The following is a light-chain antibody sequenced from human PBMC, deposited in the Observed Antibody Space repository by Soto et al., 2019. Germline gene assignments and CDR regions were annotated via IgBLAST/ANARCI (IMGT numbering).Light chain of an antibody. CDR2: SNN. Sequence: QSAVTQPPSASGTPGQRVTISCSGSSSNIGSNTVNWYQQLPGTAPKLLIYSNNQRPSGVPDRFSGSKSGTSASLAISGLQSEDEADYYCAAWDDSLNGLVFGGGTKVTVL. J-gene: IGLJ2*01. CDR1: SSNIGSNT. CDR3: AAWDDSLNGLV. V-gene: IGLV1-44*01.